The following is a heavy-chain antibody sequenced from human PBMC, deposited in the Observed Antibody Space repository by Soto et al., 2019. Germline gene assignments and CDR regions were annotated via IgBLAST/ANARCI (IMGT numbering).Heavy chain of an antibody. Sequence: PSETLSLTCTVSGGSISSYYWSWIRQPPGKGLEWIGYIYYSGSTNYNPSLKSRVTISVDTSKNQFSLKLSPVTAADTAVYYCARQPGIAAAGTGNWFDPWGQGTLVTVSS. CDR2: IYYSGST. D-gene: IGHD6-13*01. CDR1: GGSISSYY. V-gene: IGHV4-59*01. J-gene: IGHJ5*02. CDR3: ARQPGIAAAGTGNWFDP.